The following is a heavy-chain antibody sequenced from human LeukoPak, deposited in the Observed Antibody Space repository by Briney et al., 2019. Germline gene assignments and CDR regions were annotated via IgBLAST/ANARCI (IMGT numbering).Heavy chain of an antibody. Sequence: SETLSLTCSVSGTSITPYSWSWIRQPPGRGLEWIGYFYTSGNTHQNPSLKSRVTMSIDASKNQFSLRLSSMTAADTAVYYCARHLAEMATITDDTFDMWGQGTMVTVSS. D-gene: IGHD5-24*01. J-gene: IGHJ3*02. CDR3: ARHLAEMATITDDTFDM. CDR2: FYTSGNT. V-gene: IGHV4-4*09. CDR1: GTSITPYS.